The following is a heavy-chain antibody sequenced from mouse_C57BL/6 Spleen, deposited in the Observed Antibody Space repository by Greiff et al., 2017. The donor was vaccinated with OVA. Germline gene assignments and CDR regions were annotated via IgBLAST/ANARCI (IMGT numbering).Heavy chain of an antibody. CDR3: ARDERAAQAAFAY. Sequence: EVQLMESGGGLVKPGGSLKLSCAASGFTFSSYAMSWVRQTPEKRLEWVATISDGGSYTYYPDNVKGRFTISRDNAKNNLYLQMSHLKSEDTAMYYCARDERAAQAAFAYWGQGTLVTVSA. CDR2: ISDGGSYT. J-gene: IGHJ3*01. D-gene: IGHD3-2*02. CDR1: GFTFSSYA. V-gene: IGHV5-4*01.